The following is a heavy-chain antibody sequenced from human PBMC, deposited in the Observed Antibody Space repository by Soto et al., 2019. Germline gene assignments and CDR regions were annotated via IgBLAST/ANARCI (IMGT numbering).Heavy chain of an antibody. Sequence: GASVKVSCKASGYTFTSYGISWVRQAPGQGLEWMGWTSAYNGNTNYAQKLQGRVTMTTDTSTSRAYMELRSLRSDDTAVYYCAREGVVVGATYYYYGMDVWGQGTTVTVSS. CDR2: TSAYNGNT. CDR1: GYTFTSYG. V-gene: IGHV1-18*04. CDR3: AREGVVVGATYYYYGMDV. J-gene: IGHJ6*02. D-gene: IGHD2-15*01.